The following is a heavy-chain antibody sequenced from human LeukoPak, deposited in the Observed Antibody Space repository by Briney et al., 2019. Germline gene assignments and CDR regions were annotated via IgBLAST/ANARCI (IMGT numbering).Heavy chain of an antibody. CDR2: INHSGST. CDR3: ARGHHPTGGPLRRYSYMDV. D-gene: IGHD7-27*01. CDR1: GGSFSGYY. Sequence: SETLSLTCAVYGGSFSGYYWSWIRQPPGKGLEWIGEINHSGSTNYNPSLKSRVTISVDTPKNQFSLKLSSVTAADTAVYYCARGHHPTGGPLRRYSYMDVSGKGTTVTVCS. V-gene: IGHV4-34*01. J-gene: IGHJ6*03.